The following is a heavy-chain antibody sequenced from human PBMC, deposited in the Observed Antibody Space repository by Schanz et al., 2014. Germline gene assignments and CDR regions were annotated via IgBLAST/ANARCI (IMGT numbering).Heavy chain of an antibody. V-gene: IGHV3-74*01. Sequence: EVKLVESGGGAVRPGGSLRLSCAASGFTLSSYWMHWVRQVPGKGLEWVSCTNGDGTNAKYADSVKGRFTVSRDSGQNSLYLQMNSLRAGDTAVYYCARGTDWNLHYWGQGTQVTVSS. J-gene: IGHJ4*02. CDR2: TNGDGTNA. CDR3: ARGTDWNLHY. CDR1: GFTLSSYW. D-gene: IGHD1-1*01.